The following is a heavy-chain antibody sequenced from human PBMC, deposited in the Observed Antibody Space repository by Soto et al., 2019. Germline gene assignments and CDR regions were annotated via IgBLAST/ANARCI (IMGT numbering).Heavy chain of an antibody. CDR1: GGTFSSYA. D-gene: IGHD3-10*01. V-gene: IGHV1-69*01. CDR3: ARGITMVRGVIYPRYYYGMDV. J-gene: IGHJ6*02. Sequence: QVQLVQSGAEVKKPGSSVKVSCKASGGTFSSYAISWVRQAPGQGLEWMGGIIPIFGTANYAQKFQGRVTIIADESTSTAYMELSSLRSEDTAVYYCARGITMVRGVIYPRYYYGMDVWGQGTTVTVSS. CDR2: IIPIFGTA.